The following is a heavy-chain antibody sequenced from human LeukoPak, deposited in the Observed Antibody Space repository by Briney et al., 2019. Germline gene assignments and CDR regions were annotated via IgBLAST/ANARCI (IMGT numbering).Heavy chain of an antibody. CDR1: GESFSGYY. CDR2: INHSGST. CDR3: ARGVVPWSGYYTGVVNYYYYGMDV. D-gene: IGHD3-3*01. Sequence: PSETLSLTCAVYGESFSGYYWSWIRQPPGKGLEWIGEINHSGSTNYNPSLKSRVTISVDTSKNQFSLKLSSVTAADTAVYYCARGVVPWSGYYTGVVNYYYYGMDVWGQGTTVTVSS. J-gene: IGHJ6*02. V-gene: IGHV4-34*01.